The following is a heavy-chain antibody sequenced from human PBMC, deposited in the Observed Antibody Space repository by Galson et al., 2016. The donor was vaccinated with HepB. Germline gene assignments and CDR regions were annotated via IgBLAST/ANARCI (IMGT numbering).Heavy chain of an antibody. Sequence: SVKVSCKGSGYPFSDYGINWVRQAPGHGLEWMGWISAYNGNTGYAQKFQGRVTMTTDTSTNTAHMEVRSLRSDDTAVYYCAKDDLPYCSLGMCALQHWGQGTLVSVAS. CDR3: AKDDLPYCSLGMCALQH. J-gene: IGHJ1*01. V-gene: IGHV1-18*01. CDR2: ISAYNGNT. D-gene: IGHD2-15*01. CDR1: GYPFSDYG.